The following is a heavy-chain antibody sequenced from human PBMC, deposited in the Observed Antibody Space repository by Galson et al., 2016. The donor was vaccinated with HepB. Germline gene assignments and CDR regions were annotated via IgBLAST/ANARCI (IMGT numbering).Heavy chain of an antibody. D-gene: IGHD6-19*01. CDR2: ISSTSDYI. CDR3: ARDRRAVALAGLFDY. CDR1: GFPFGSYG. Sequence: SLRLSCAASGFPFGSYGLSWVRQAPGKGLEWVAFISSTSDYIYYADSVKGRFTISRDNAKNSLPLQMNSLRDEDTAVYYCARDRRAVALAGLFDYWGQGTLVTVSS. V-gene: IGHV3-48*02. J-gene: IGHJ4*02.